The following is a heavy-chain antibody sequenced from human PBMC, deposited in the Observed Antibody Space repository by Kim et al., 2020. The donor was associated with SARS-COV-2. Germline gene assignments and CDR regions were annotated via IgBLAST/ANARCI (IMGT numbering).Heavy chain of an antibody. V-gene: IGHV3-30*04. J-gene: IGHJ4*02. Sequence: GGSLRLSCAASGFTFSSYAMHWVRQAPGKGLEWVAVISYDGSNKYYADSVKGRFTISRDNSKNTLYLQMNSLRAEDTAVYYCAGEGAVEMAKIHYFDYWGQGALVSVSS. CDR3: AGEGAVEMAKIHYFDY. CDR2: ISYDGSNK. D-gene: IGHD5-12*01. CDR1: GFTFSSYA.